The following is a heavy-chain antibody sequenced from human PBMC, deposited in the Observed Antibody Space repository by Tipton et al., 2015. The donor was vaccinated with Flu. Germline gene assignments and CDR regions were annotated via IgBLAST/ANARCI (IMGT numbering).Heavy chain of an antibody. J-gene: IGHJ4*02. CDR3: VRDGSYSSSSGAPDY. V-gene: IGHV4-38-2*02. CDR2: IHHSGVT. CDR1: GYSISSGYD. D-gene: IGHD2-2*01. Sequence: LRLSCGVSGYSISSGYDWGWIRQPPEKGLEWIASIHHSGVTYYNPSLQSRITISVDTSKNQFSLKLSSVTAADTAIYYCVRDGSYSSSSGAPDYWGQGTLVTVSS.